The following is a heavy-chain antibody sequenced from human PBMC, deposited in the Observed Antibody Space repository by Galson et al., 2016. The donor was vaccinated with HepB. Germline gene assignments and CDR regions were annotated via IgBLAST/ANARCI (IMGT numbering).Heavy chain of an antibody. CDR2: INPDSGYT. CDR3: AREPPSYETRTGFDS. CDR1: GRIFTGYY. V-gene: IGHV1-2*02. Sequence: SVKVSCKAAGRIFTGYYLHWVRQAPGQGLEWMGWINPDSGYTNLAQKFQVRVTMTRDTSTTTAYMELRNLRSDDTAVYFCAREPPSYETRTGFDSWGQGTLVSVSS. D-gene: IGHD3/OR15-3a*01. J-gene: IGHJ5*01.